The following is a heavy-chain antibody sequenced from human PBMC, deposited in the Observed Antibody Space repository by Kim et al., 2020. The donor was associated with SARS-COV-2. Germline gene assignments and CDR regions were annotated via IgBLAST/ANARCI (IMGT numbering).Heavy chain of an antibody. V-gene: IGHV3-49*04. D-gene: IGHD6-13*01. CDR3: TREGIAAAGTIVRYYYYGMDV. Sequence: GGSLRLSCTASGFTFGDYAMSWVRQAPGKGLEWVGFIRSKAYGGTTEYAASVKGRFTISRDDSKSIAYLQMNSLKTEDTAVYYCTREGIAAAGTIVRYYYYGMDVWGQGTTVTVSS. J-gene: IGHJ6*02. CDR2: IRSKAYGGTT. CDR1: GFTFGDYA.